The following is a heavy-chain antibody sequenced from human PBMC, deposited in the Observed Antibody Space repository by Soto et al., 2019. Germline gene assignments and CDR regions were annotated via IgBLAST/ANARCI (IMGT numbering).Heavy chain of an antibody. CDR1: GGTFSSYA. Sequence: SVKGSCKASGGTFSSYAISWVRQAPGQGLEWMGGIIPIFGTANYAQKFQGRVTITADKSTSTAYMELSSLRSEGTAVYYCARSPPWGYDSRGFLDAFDIWGQGKMVTVSS. CDR2: IIPIFGTA. V-gene: IGHV1-69*06. CDR3: ARSPPWGYDSRGFLDAFDI. D-gene: IGHD3-22*01. J-gene: IGHJ3*02.